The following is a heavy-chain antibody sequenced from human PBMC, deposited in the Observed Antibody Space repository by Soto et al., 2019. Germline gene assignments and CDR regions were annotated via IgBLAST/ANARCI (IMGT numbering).Heavy chain of an antibody. D-gene: IGHD1-26*01. J-gene: IGHJ4*02. V-gene: IGHV3-74*01. CDR3: TRGFRAGSMDY. Sequence: RLSCSASGYTFSSYWMYWVRQLPGKGLVWVSRIKSDGSGVTYADSVKGRFTTSRDNAQNTLYLQMTSLRGEDTAVYYCTRGFRAGSMDYWGQGTAVTVSS. CDR2: IKSDGSGV. CDR1: GYTFSSYW.